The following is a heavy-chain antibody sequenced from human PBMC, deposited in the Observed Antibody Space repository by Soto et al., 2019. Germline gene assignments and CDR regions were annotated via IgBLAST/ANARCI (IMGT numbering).Heavy chain of an antibody. D-gene: IGHD2-15*01. V-gene: IGHV3-11*01. CDR1: GFTFSDYY. CDR3: ARGLYEGHCNVRPCYPNWFAP. Sequence: QVHLVESGGDLVRPGGSLRLACVASGFTFSDYYMNWIRQAPGKGLEWISYMSSNGRIVSDADSVKGRFTISRDNAKNSLYLQMDSLRAEDTAVYYCARGLYEGHCNVRPCYPNWFAPWGPGTLVTVSS. J-gene: IGHJ5*02. CDR2: MSSNGRIV.